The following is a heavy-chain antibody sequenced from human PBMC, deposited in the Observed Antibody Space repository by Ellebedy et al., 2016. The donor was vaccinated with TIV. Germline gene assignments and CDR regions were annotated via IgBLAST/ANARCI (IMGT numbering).Heavy chain of an antibody. V-gene: IGHV1-8*03. Sequence: AASVKVSCKASGYTFTNYDINWVRQATGQGLEWMGWMNPNSGNSGYAQKFQGRVTITADESTSTAHMELSSLRSEDTAVYYCARAPKEGGSYYIFDYWGQGTLVTVSS. J-gene: IGHJ4*02. CDR2: MNPNSGNS. CDR3: ARAPKEGGSYYIFDY. D-gene: IGHD1-26*01. CDR1: GYTFTNYD.